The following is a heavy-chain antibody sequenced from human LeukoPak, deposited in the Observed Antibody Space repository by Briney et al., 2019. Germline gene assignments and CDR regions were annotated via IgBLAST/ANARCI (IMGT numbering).Heavy chain of an antibody. J-gene: IGHJ3*02. CDR3: AKALTGTKAFDI. D-gene: IGHD1-20*01. CDR2: ISSSGGST. V-gene: IGHV3-23*01. CDR1: GFTFSSYA. Sequence: GGSLRLSCAASGFTFSSYAMNWVRQAPGKGLEWVSHISSSGGSTYYAGSVKGRFTISRDNSKNTLYLRMNSLRAEDTAVYYCAKALTGTKAFDIWGQGTMVTVSS.